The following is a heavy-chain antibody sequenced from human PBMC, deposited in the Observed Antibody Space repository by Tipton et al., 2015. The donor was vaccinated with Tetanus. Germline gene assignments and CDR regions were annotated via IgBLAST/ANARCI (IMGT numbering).Heavy chain of an antibody. CDR3: ARANYDFPKKGPFDS. CDR2: ISYSGST. Sequence: TLSLTCTVSGGSVRGGSYYWNWIRQPPGKGLEWIGYISYSGSTNSNYSLKSRITISQDTSNNQFSLKLTSVTAADTAVYYCARANYDFPKKGPFDSWGQGKQVLVSS. D-gene: IGHD3-3*01. J-gene: IGHJ4*02. CDR1: GGSVRGGSYY. V-gene: IGHV4-61*01.